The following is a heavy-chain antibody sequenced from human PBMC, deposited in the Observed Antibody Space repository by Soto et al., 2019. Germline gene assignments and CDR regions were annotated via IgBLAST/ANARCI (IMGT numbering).Heavy chain of an antibody. CDR2: IYYSGST. Sequence: SSVTMSLTCTVSGGSISSGGYYWSWIRQHPGKNLEWIGYIYYSGSTYYNPSLKSRVTRSVDTSKNQFSLKLSSVTAAYTAVYYCARVRRYSHNYYYYYGMDVWAQGTTVTFSS. V-gene: IGHV4-31*03. D-gene: IGHD6-13*01. CDR3: ARVRRYSHNYYYYYGMDV. CDR1: GGSISSGGYY. J-gene: IGHJ6*02.